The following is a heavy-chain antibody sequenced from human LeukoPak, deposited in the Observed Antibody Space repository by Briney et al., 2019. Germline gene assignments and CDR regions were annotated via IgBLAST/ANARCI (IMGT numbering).Heavy chain of an antibody. CDR3: AREFSGSGKTFDY. CDR1: GYTFTGYY. D-gene: IGHD3-10*01. J-gene: IGHJ4*02. CDR2: INPNSDGT. Sequence: GASVKVSCKASGYTFTGYYVHWVRQAPGQGLEWMGWINPNSDGTKNAQKFEGRVTMTRDTSISTAYIEVSRLSSDDTAVYYCAREFSGSGKTFDYWGQGTLITVSS. V-gene: IGHV1-2*02.